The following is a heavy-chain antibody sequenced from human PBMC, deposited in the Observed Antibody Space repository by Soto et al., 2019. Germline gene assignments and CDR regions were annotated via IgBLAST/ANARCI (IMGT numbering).Heavy chain of an antibody. Sequence: SQTLSLTCAISGDSVSSNSAAWNWIRQSPSRGLEWLGRTYYRSKWYNDYAVSVKSRITINPDTSKNQFSLQLNSVTPEDTAVYYCARENRAYDFWSGYYSSSWFDYWGQGTLVTVSS. CDR1: GDSVSSNSAA. CDR3: ARENRAYDFWSGYYSSSWFDY. V-gene: IGHV6-1*01. J-gene: IGHJ4*02. D-gene: IGHD3-3*01. CDR2: TYYRSKWYN.